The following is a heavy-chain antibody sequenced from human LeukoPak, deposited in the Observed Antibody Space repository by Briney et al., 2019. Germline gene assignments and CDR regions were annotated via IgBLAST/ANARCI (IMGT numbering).Heavy chain of an antibody. D-gene: IGHD6-19*01. J-gene: IGHJ4*02. CDR1: GFTLSSYW. CDR3: ARGSSSGWPDYFDY. CDR2: INGDGSST. V-gene: IGHV3-74*01. Sequence: GGSLRLSCAASGFTLSSYWMHWVRQAPGKGLVWVSRINGDGSSTPYANSVKGRFTISRDNAKNTLYLQMHSLRADDTAVYYCARGSSSGWPDYFDYWGQGSVVTVSS.